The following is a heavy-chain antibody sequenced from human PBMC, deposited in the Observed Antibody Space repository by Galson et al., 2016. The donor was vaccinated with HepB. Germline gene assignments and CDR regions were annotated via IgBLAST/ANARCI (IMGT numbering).Heavy chain of an antibody. J-gene: IGHJ3*02. V-gene: IGHV6-1*01. CDR2: TYYRSKWYN. CDR3: ARQSRAALDI. Sequence: CAIPGDSVSSSSATWNWIRQSPSRGLEWLGRTYYRSKWYNEYPISVKSRITINADTSKTQFSLQLNSVTPEDTAVYYCARQSRAALDIWGQGTMVTVSS. CDR1: GDSVSSSSAT.